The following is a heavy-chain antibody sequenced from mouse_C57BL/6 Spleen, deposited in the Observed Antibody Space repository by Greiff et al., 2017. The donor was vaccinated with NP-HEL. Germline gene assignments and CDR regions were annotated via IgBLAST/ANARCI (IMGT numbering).Heavy chain of an antibody. CDR1: GYAFSSSW. D-gene: IGHD2-3*01. J-gene: IGHJ4*01. CDR3: ARGGGWLEPSYYAMDY. CDR2: IYPGDGDT. Sequence: QVQLKQSGPELVKPGASVKISCKASGYAFSSSWMNWVKQRPGKGLEWIGRIYPGDGDTNYNGKFKGKATLTADKSSSTAYMQLSSLTSEDSAVYVCARGGGWLEPSYYAMDYWGQGTSVTVSS. V-gene: IGHV1-82*01.